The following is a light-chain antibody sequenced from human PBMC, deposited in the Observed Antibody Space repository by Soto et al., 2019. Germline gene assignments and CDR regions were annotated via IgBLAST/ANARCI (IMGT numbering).Light chain of an antibody. V-gene: IGKV1-5*03. CDR3: QQYNSYSNT. CDR1: QSISSC. J-gene: IGKJ2*01. Sequence: DIPMTQSPSTLSASVGDRVTITCWASQSISSCLACYQQKPWKAPQLLVYKASSLASGVPSKFSGSGSGTEFPLTISIRQHDDFATYSCQQYNSYSNTFGQGNKLVIK. CDR2: KAS.